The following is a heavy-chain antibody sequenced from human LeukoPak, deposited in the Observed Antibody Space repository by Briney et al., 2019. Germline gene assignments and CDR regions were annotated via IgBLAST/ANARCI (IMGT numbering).Heavy chain of an antibody. CDR1: GYTFTGYY. D-gene: IGHD3-3*01. Sequence: VASVKVSCKASGYTFTGYYMHWVRQAPGRGLEWMGWINPNSGGTNYAQKFQGRVTMTRDTSISTAYMELSRLRSDDTAVYYCARPYDFWSGYYHYWGQGTLVTVSS. V-gene: IGHV1-2*02. CDR2: INPNSGGT. CDR3: ARPYDFWSGYYHY. J-gene: IGHJ4*02.